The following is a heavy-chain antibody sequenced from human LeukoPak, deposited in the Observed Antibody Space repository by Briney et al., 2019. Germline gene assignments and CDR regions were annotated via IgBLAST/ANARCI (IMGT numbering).Heavy chain of an antibody. CDR3: ARAVGDNWFDP. V-gene: IGHV4-59*01. Sequence: SETLSLTCTVSGGSISSYYWSWIRQPPGKGLEWIGYIYYSGSTNYNPSLKSRVTISVDTSKNQFSLTVSSVTAADTAVYFCARAVGDNWFDPWGQGTLVTVSS. J-gene: IGHJ5*02. D-gene: IGHD3-16*01. CDR2: IYYSGST. CDR1: GGSISSYY.